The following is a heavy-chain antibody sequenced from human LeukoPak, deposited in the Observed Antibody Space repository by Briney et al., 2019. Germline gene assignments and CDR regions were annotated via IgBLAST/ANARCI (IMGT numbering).Heavy chain of an antibody. Sequence: PGGSLRLSCAASGLTFSSYWMSWVRQAPGKGLEWVANIKQDGSEKYYVDSVKGRFTISRDNAKNSLYLQMNTLRAEATAVYYCATMGGSYLFDYWGQGTLVTVSS. CDR3: ATMGGSYLFDY. CDR1: GLTFSSYW. V-gene: IGHV3-7*01. CDR2: IKQDGSEK. D-gene: IGHD3-16*02. J-gene: IGHJ4*02.